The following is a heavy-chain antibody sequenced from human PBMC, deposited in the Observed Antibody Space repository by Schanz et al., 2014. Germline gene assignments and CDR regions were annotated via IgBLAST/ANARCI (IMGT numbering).Heavy chain of an antibody. J-gene: IGHJ6*02. CDR2: ISNDGSIK. CDR3: AKGMGYCSGGTCYDYYYYGLDV. D-gene: IGHD2-15*01. V-gene: IGHV3-30-3*01. CDR1: GFTFSSYA. Sequence: QVQLLQFGGGVVQPGRSLRLSCAASGFTFSSYAIHWVRQAPGQGLEWVALISNDGSIKYYADSVKGRFTISRDNSENTLYLQMNSLSADDTAVFYCAKGMGYCSGGTCYDYYYYGLDVWGQGTTVTVSS.